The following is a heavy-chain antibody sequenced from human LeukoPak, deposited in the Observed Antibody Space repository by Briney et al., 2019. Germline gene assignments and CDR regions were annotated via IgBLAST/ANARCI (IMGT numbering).Heavy chain of an antibody. Sequence: SETLSLTCTVAGGSIRSSYYYWSWIRQPPGKGLEWIGEINHSGSTNYNASLKSRVTISVDTSKNLFSLKLSSVTAADTSVYYCARGFGDYGANGGEEYDYWGQETLVTVSS. CDR2: INHSGST. CDR1: GGSIRSSYYY. CDR3: ARGFGDYGANGGEEYDY. J-gene: IGHJ4*02. V-gene: IGHV4-39*07. D-gene: IGHD4-17*01.